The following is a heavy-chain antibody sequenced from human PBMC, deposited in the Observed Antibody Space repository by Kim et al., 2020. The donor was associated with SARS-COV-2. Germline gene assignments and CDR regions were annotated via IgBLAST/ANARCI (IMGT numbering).Heavy chain of an antibody. CDR1: GFSLGSYG. CDR2: ICDGGDTS. D-gene: IGHD4-4*01. CDR3: ARVSTDITVDSFDH. Sequence: GGSLRLSCAASGFSLGSYGMSWVRQAPGKGLEWVSGICDGGDTSDSAAVEESRTTICRDNYKKTLHLEMSSRSAEATVKYYCARVSTDITVDSFDHWSLG. V-gene: IGHV3-23*01. J-gene: IGHJ5*02.